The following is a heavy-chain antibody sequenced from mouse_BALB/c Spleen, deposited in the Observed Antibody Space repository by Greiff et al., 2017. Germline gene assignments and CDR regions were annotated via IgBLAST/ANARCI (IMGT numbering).Heavy chain of an antibody. D-gene: IGHD1-2*01. CDR1: GYTFTSYW. CDR2: IYPGDGDT. Sequence: VKLVESGAELARPGASVKLSCKASGYTFTSYWMQWVKQRPGQGLEWIGAIYPGDGDTRYTQKFKGKATLTADKSSSTAYMQLSSLASEDSAVYYCARITTATFAMDYWGQGTSVTVSS. J-gene: IGHJ4*01. CDR3: ARITTATFAMDY. V-gene: IGHV1-87*01.